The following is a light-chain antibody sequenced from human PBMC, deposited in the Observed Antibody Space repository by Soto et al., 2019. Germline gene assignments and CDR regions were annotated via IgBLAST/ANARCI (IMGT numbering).Light chain of an antibody. CDR2: GAS. CDR1: QNINFN. J-gene: IGKJ4*01. Sequence: ETLMTQSPATLSASPGERVTLSCRASQNINFNLAWYQQKPGQAPRVLIYGASSRASGIPDRFSGSGSGTDFTLTITSLEHDDAAFYYCQQSHNWPPLTFGGGTRVEIK. V-gene: IGKV3D-15*01. CDR3: QQSHNWPPLT.